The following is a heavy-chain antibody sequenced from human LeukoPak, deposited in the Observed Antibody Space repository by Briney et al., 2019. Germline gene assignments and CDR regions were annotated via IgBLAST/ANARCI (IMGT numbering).Heavy chain of an antibody. V-gene: IGHV3-53*01. J-gene: IGHJ4*02. CDR3: ATDGGYCSSTSCYRGDYFDF. Sequence: PGGSLRLSCAASGFTVSSNYMSWVRQAPGKGLEWVSVIYSGGSTYYADSVKGRFTISRDNSKNTLYLQMNSLRAEDTAVYYCATDGGYCSSTSCYRGDYFDFWGQGTLVTVSS. D-gene: IGHD2-2*02. CDR1: GFTVSSNY. CDR2: IYSGGST.